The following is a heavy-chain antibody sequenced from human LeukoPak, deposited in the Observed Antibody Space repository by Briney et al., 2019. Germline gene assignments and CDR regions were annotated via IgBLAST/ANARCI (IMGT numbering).Heavy chain of an antibody. J-gene: IGHJ4*02. CDR3: ARVLGGARSSGYSILHFDY. CDR2: IYYSGNT. V-gene: IGHV4-31*03. Sequence: SQTLSLTCTVSGGSISSGGYYWSWIRQHPGKGLEWIGYIYYSGNTYYNPSLKSRVTISVDTSKDQFSLKLSSVTAADTAVYYCARVLGGARSSGYSILHFDYWGQGTLVTVSS. D-gene: IGHD3-22*01. CDR1: GGSISSGGYY.